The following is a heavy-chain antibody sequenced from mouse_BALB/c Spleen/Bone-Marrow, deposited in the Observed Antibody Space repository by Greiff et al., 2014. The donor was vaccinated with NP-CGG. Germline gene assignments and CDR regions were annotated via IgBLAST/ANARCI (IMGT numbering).Heavy chain of an antibody. CDR1: GDSITSGY. Sequence: VQLKQSGPSLVKPSQTLSLTCSVTGDSITSGYWNWIRKFPGNKLEYMGYISYSGSTYYNPSLKSRISITRDTSKDQYYLQLNSVTIEDTATYYCARYKGYYDHDGDYFDYWGQGTTLIVSS. D-gene: IGHD2-4*01. CDR3: ARYKGYYDHDGDYFDY. V-gene: IGHV3-8*02. J-gene: IGHJ2*01. CDR2: ISYSGST.